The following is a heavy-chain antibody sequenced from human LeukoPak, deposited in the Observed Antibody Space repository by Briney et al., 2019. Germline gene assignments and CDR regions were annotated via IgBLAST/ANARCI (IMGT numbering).Heavy chain of an antibody. CDR3: ARTYYYGSGSYFNDAFDI. Sequence: ASVKVSCKASGYTLTSYYMHWVRQAPGQGLEWMGIINPSGGSTSYAQKFQGRVTMTRDTSTSTVYMELSSLRSEDTAVYYCARTYYYGSGSYFNDAFDIWGQGTMVTVSS. D-gene: IGHD3-10*01. J-gene: IGHJ3*02. V-gene: IGHV1-46*01. CDR2: INPSGGST. CDR1: GYTLTSYY.